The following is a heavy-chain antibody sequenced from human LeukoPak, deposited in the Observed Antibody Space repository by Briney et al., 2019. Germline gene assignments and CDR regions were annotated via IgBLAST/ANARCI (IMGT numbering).Heavy chain of an antibody. D-gene: IGHD5-18*01. CDR3: AASNNYGYQGGDY. J-gene: IGHJ4*02. Sequence: PGGSLRLSCAASGFTFSSYAMSWVRQAPGKGLEWVSAISGSGGSTYYADSVKGRFTISRDNSKNTLYLQMNSLRAEDTALYYCAASNNYGYQGGDYWGQGTLVTVSS. CDR1: GFTFSSYA. V-gene: IGHV3-23*01. CDR2: ISGSGGST.